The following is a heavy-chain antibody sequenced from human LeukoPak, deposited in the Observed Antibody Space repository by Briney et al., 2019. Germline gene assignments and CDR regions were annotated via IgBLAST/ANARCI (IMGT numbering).Heavy chain of an antibody. J-gene: IGHJ5*02. V-gene: IGHV4-39*01. CDR3: ARRGIWDLQIGNWFDP. Sequence: SETLSLTCSSSGDSITTNSYWWGLIRQSPGKGLKWIGSIYSSGNSYNNPPLKTRATISPDTSKNQYSLRLTSVTAADTAIYYCARRGIWDLQIGNWFDPWGQGILVIVS. D-gene: IGHD3-16*01. CDR1: GDSITTNSYW. CDR2: IYSSGNS.